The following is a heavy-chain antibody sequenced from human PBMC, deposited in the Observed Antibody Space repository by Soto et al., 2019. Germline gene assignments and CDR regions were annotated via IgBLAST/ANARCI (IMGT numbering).Heavy chain of an antibody. Sequence: GGSLRLSCSASGFTFSSYAMHWVRQAPGKGLEYVSAISSNGGNTYYADSVKDRFTISRDNSKNTVYLQMSSLRAEDTAVYYCVKGKERSGTTRIDYWGQGTLVTVSS. CDR2: ISSNGGNT. V-gene: IGHV3-64D*06. J-gene: IGHJ4*02. CDR1: GFTFSSYA. CDR3: VKGKERSGTTRIDY. D-gene: IGHD1-1*01.